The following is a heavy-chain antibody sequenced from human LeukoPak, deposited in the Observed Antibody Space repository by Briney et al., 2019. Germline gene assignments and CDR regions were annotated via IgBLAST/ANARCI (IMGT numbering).Heavy chain of an antibody. J-gene: IGHJ4*02. CDR1: GGSISSSSYY. V-gene: IGHV4-39*01. CDR2: IYYRGST. CDR3: ARNYYDSSGSPAEFDY. Sequence: PSETLSLTCTVSGGSISSSSYYWGWIRQPPAKGLEWIGSIYYRGSTHYNPSLKSRVTISVDTSKNQFSLKLSSVTAADTAVYYCARNYYDSSGSPAEFDYWGQGTLVTVSS. D-gene: IGHD3-22*01.